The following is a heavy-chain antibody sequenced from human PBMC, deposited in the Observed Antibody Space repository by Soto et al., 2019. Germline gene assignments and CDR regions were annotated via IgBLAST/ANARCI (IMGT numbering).Heavy chain of an antibody. CDR3: ARDLGCSGGSCYQGRHYYYGMDV. CDR2: IYYSGST. V-gene: IGHV4-61*01. CDR1: GGSVSSGSYY. Sequence: QVQLQESGPGLVKPSETLSLTCTVSGGSVSSGSYYWSWIRQPPGKGLEWIGYIYYSGSTNYNPSLKSRVTISVDTSKNQFSLKLSSVTAADTAVYYCARDLGCSGGSCYQGRHYYYGMDVWGQGTTVTVSS. D-gene: IGHD2-15*01. J-gene: IGHJ6*02.